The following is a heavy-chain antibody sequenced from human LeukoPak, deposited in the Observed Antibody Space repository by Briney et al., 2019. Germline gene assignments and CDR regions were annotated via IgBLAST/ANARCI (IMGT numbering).Heavy chain of an antibody. V-gene: IGHV3-13*01. Sequence: GGSLRLSCAASGFTFSSYDMHWVRQATGKGLEWVSAIGTAGDTYYPGSVKGRFTISRENAKNSLYLQMNSLRAGDTAVYYCARGYYAGDAFDIWGQETMVTVSS. J-gene: IGHJ3*02. D-gene: IGHD3-22*01. CDR1: GFTFSSYD. CDR2: IGTAGDT. CDR3: ARGYYAGDAFDI.